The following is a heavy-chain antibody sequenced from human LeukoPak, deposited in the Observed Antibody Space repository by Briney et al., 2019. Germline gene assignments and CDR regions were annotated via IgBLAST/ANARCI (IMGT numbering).Heavy chain of an antibody. CDR3: AKSVVLVRGVIPDKGQSGFDY. CDR2: ISYDGSTK. D-gene: IGHD3-10*01. J-gene: IGHJ4*02. V-gene: IGHV3-30*18. Sequence: GSLRLSCAASGFTFGSSGMHWVRQAPGKGLEWVALISYDGSTKYYADSVKGRFTISRDNSKNTLYLQMNSLRAEDTAVYYCAKSVVLVRGVIPDKGQSGFDYWGQGTLVTVSS. CDR1: GFTFGSSG.